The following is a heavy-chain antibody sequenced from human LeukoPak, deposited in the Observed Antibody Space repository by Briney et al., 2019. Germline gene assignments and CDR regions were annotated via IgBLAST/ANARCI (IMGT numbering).Heavy chain of an antibody. J-gene: IGHJ3*01. CDR1: GFMFRDAA. CDR2: IASSGLNT. V-gene: IGHV3-23*01. Sequence: GSLRLSCAASGFMFRDAAMTWVRQAPGKGLEWVSLIASSGLNTYYADSVRGRFTISRDNSKNTLSLQMNSLRVEDTAIYYCARDIELSTWGLGTLVTASS. CDR3: ARDIELST. D-gene: IGHD5-12*01.